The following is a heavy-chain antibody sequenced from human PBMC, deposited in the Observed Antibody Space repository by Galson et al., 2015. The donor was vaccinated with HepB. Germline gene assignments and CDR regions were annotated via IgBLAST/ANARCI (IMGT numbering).Heavy chain of an antibody. CDR2: ISYDGSNK. V-gene: IGHV3-30*18. D-gene: IGHD6-13*01. CDR3: AKLFIAAAGSDY. CDR1: GFTFSRYG. J-gene: IGHJ4*02. Sequence: SLRLSCAASGFTFSRYGMHWVRQAPGKGLEWVAVISYDGSNKYYADSVKGRFTISRDNSKNTLYLQMNSLRAEDTAVYYCAKLFIAAAGSDYWGQGTLVTVSS.